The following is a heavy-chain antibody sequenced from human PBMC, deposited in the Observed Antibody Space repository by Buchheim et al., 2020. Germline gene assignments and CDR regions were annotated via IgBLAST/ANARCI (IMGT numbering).Heavy chain of an antibody. CDR2: ITASGGTT. D-gene: IGHD2-21*02. CDR1: GFTFSSNT. V-gene: IGHV3-23*01. Sequence: EVQLLESGGGLVQPGGSLRLSCAASGFTFSSNTMSCVRQAPGKGLEWVSAITASGGTTSYADSVKGRFTISRDNSKNTLYLQMDSLRAEDTAIYYCANGAYCGGDCYSYFDYWGQGSL. CDR3: ANGAYCGGDCYSYFDY. J-gene: IGHJ4*02.